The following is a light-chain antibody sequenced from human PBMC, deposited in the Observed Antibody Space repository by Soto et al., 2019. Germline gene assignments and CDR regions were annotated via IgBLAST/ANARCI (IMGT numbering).Light chain of an antibody. V-gene: IGLV7-46*01. CDR3: LLSYSGDYV. CDR1: TGAVTSAHY. CDR2: HTS. Sequence: QAVVAQEPSLTVSPGWTVTLTWGSSTGAVTSAHYPYWFQQKPGQAPRTLIYHTSNKHSWTPARFSGSLLGGKAALTLSGAQLEDEAEYYCLLSYSGDYVFGNGTQLTVL. J-gene: IGLJ1*01.